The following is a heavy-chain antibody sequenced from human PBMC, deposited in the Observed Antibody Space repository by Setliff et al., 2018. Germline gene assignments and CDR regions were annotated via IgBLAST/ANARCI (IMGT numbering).Heavy chain of an antibody. CDR2: IHNSGTA. V-gene: IGHV4-4*09. CDR3: ARRLRESHAFHI. CDR1: GGSFSTYF. D-gene: IGHD2-15*01. Sequence: SETLSLTCAVYGGSFSTYFWSWIRLPPGKGLEWIGYIHNSGTAYYNPSLRSRLTISVDTSKNQFSLKLNSVTAADTAVYYCARRLRESHAFHIWGQGTLVTVSS. J-gene: IGHJ3*02.